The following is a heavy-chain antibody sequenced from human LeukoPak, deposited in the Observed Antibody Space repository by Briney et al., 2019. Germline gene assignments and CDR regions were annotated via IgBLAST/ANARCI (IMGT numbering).Heavy chain of an antibody. D-gene: IGHD3-10*01. Sequence: SETLSLTCTVSGGSISSYYWSWIRQPPGKGLEWIGEINHSGSTNYNPSLKSRVTISVDTSKNQFSLKLSSVTAADTAVYYCARDALFYYGSGNYFDYWGQGTLVTVSS. CDR2: INHSGST. CDR3: ARDALFYYGSGNYFDY. CDR1: GGSISSYY. V-gene: IGHV4-34*01. J-gene: IGHJ4*02.